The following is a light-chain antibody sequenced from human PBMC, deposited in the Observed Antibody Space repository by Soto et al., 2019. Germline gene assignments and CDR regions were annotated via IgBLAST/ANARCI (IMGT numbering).Light chain of an antibody. CDR1: QNLNNW. J-gene: IGKJ1*01. CDR3: QQDNNYPWT. V-gene: IGKV1-5*03. Sequence: DIQMTQSPSTLSASVGDRVTITCRASQNLNNWLAWFQQKPGKAPTLLIYKASGLESGVPSRFSGSGSGTEFTLTISSLQPDDSSTYYCQQDNNYPWTFGQGTKVEIK. CDR2: KAS.